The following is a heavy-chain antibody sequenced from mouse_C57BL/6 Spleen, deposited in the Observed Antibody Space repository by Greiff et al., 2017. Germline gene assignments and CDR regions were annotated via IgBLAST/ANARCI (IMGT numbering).Heavy chain of an antibody. V-gene: IGHV1-19*01. Sequence: EVKLVESGPVLVKPGASVKMSCKASGYTFTDYYMNWVKQSHGKSLEWIGVINPYNGGTSYNQKFKGKATLTVDKSSSTAYMELNSLTSEDSAVYYCDYYGNYFFDYWGQGTTLTVSS. D-gene: IGHD2-1*01. CDR1: GYTFTDYY. J-gene: IGHJ2*01. CDR2: INPYNGGT. CDR3: DYYGNYFFDY.